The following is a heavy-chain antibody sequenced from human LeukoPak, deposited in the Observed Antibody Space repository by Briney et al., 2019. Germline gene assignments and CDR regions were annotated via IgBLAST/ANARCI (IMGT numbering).Heavy chain of an antibody. CDR3: AKNRARQDYGGNSESFYYGMDV. CDR2: ISWNSGRIK. Sequence: GRSLRLSCAASGFTFDDYVMHWVRQAPGKGLEWVSGISWNSGRIKAYADSVKGRFTISRDNASNSLYLQMNSLRAEDTAVYYCAKNRARQDYGGNSESFYYGMDVWGQGTTVTVSS. CDR1: GFTFDDYV. D-gene: IGHD4-23*01. J-gene: IGHJ6*02. V-gene: IGHV3-9*01.